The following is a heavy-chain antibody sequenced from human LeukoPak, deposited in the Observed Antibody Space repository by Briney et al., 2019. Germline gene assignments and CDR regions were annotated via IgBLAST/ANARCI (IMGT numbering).Heavy chain of an antibody. V-gene: IGHV3-74*01. D-gene: IGHD5-18*01. CDR1: GFTFSSYW. Sequence: PGGSLRLSCAASGFTFSSYWMHWVRQPPGKGLVWVSRINSDGSSTSYADSVKGRFTISRDNAKNTLYLQMNSLRAEDTAVYYCTNSYGFSYYFDYWGQGTLVTVSS. CDR2: INSDGSST. CDR3: TNSYGFSYYFDY. J-gene: IGHJ4*02.